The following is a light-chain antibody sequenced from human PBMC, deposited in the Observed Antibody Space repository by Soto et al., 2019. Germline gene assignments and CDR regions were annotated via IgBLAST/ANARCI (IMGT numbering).Light chain of an antibody. CDR2: AAS. CDR3: QQGHSTPYT. J-gene: IGKJ2*01. V-gene: IGKV1-39*01. CDR1: QNIRNY. Sequence: DIQMTQSPSSLSASMGDRVTITCRASQNIRNYLNWYQQKPGDGPKLLIYAASTLQGAVPSRFSGSGSGTDFTLTISSLQPEDFATYHCQQGHSTPYTFGQGTRLEI.